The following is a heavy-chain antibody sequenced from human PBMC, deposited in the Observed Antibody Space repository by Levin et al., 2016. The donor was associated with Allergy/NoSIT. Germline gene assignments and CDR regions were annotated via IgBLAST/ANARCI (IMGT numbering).Heavy chain of an antibody. CDR2: ISSGGNFI. CDR1: GFSFISYA. J-gene: IGHJ4*02. D-gene: IGHD3-22*01. Sequence: GESLKISCAASGFSFISYAMNWVRQAPGKGLEWISSISSGGNFIHYADSVKGRFTISRDNAKKSMYLQMNSLRVEDTAVYYCASSMYYYDSSGLSQGFDYWGQGALVTVSS. V-gene: IGHV3-21*01. CDR3: ASSMYYYDSSGLSQGFDY.